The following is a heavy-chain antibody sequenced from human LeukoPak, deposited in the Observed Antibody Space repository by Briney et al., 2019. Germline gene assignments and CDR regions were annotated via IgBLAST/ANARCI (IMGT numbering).Heavy chain of an antibody. J-gene: IGHJ4*02. CDR1: GFTFSSYS. Sequence: GGSLRLSCAASGFTFSSYSMNWVRQAPGKGLEWVSYISSSSSTIYYADSVKGRFTISRDNAKNTLYLQMNSLRAEDTAVYYCAKDLGYYDFWSGYWGFDYWGQGTLVTVSS. CDR3: AKDLGYYDFWSGYWGFDY. V-gene: IGHV3-48*01. D-gene: IGHD3-3*01. CDR2: ISSSSSTI.